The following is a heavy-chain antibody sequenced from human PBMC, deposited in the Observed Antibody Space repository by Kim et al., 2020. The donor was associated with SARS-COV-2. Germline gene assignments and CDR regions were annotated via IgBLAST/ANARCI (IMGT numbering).Heavy chain of an antibody. V-gene: IGHV1-2*05. D-gene: IGHD2-15*01. CDR3: ARGGSSDAFDI. J-gene: IGHJ3*02. Sequence: NYAQKFQGRVTMTRDTSISTAYMELSRLRSDDTVVYYCARGGSSDAFDIWGQGTMVTVSS.